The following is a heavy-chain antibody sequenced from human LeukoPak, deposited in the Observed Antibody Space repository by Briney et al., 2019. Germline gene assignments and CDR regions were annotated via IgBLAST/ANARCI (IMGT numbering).Heavy chain of an antibody. Sequence: GESLKICCKGPGSRVTNYWIGWVRQMPGKDLEWMGIIYPGDPDTRYSPSFQGQVTISADKSISTAYLQWSSLQSSDTAMYYCTRWAAAGAAIGTGLDYWGQGTLVTVSS. CDR3: TRWAAAGAAIGTGLDY. V-gene: IGHV5-51*01. D-gene: IGHD6-13*01. J-gene: IGHJ4*02. CDR1: GSRVTNYW. CDR2: IYPGDPDT.